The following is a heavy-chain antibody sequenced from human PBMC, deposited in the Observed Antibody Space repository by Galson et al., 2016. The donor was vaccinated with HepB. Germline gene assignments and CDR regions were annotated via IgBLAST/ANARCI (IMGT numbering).Heavy chain of an antibody. Sequence: SLRLSCAASGFIFTNYALHWVRQAPGKGLESVSVISHNGDTSYYADSVKGRFIISRDNSKDTLFLQMSSLRLEDTALYYCVKTGGTTTTNFDSWGQGTLVIVSS. CDR3: VKTGGTTTTNFDS. J-gene: IGHJ4*02. V-gene: IGHV3-64D*08. CDR1: GFIFTNYA. D-gene: IGHD2-8*02. CDR2: ISHNGDTS.